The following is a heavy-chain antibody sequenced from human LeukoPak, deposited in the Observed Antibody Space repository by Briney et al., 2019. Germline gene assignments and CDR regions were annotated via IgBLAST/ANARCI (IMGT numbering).Heavy chain of an antibody. CDR1: GGSISSSNW. D-gene: IGHD6-13*01. Sequence: KTSETLSLTCAVSGGSISSSNWWSWVRQPPGKGLEWIGEIYHSGSTNYNPSLKSRVTISVDKSKNQFSLKLSSVTAADTAVYYCARGALGYSSSWLRKSTFDYWGQGTLVTVSS. J-gene: IGHJ4*02. V-gene: IGHV4-4*02. CDR3: ARGALGYSSSWLRKSTFDY. CDR2: IYHSGST.